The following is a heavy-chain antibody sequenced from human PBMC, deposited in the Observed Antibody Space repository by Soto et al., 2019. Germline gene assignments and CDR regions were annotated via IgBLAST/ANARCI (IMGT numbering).Heavy chain of an antibody. D-gene: IGHD3-3*01. CDR3: ARTTDSVIFGVVISPYGMDV. J-gene: IGHJ6*02. Sequence: GASVKVSCKASGGTFSSYAISWVRQAPGQGLEWMGGIIPIFGTANYAQKFQGRVTITADESTSTAYMELSSLRSEDTAVYYCARTTDSVIFGVVISPYGMDVWGQGTTVTVSS. CDR2: IIPIFGTA. V-gene: IGHV1-69*13. CDR1: GGTFSSYA.